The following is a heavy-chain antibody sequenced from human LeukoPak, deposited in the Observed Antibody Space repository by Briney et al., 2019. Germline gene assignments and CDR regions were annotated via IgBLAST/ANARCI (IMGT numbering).Heavy chain of an antibody. CDR2: IYHSGST. J-gene: IGHJ4*02. D-gene: IGHD3-3*01. CDR1: GYSISSGYY. Sequence: SETLSLTCAVSGYSISSGYYWGWIRQPPGKGLEWIGSIYHSGSTHYNPSLKSRVTISVDTSKNQFSLKLSSVTAADTAVYYCARHDFWSGYFFDYWGQGTLVTVSS. V-gene: IGHV4-38-2*01. CDR3: ARHDFWSGYFFDY.